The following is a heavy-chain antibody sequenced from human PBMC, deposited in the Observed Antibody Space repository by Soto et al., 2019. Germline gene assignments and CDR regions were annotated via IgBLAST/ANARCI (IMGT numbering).Heavy chain of an antibody. D-gene: IGHD2-21*02. CDR2: ISGYNGNT. Sequence: QVQLVQSGAEVKKPGASVKVSCKASGYTFSNYGISWGRQGPGQGLEWMVWISGYNGNTHYEEKVQDRIKMTTDTSTSKTYLELRCLRSDDTAVYFCARDTGLVFGASYALAMGVWGQGTTVTVS. CDR3: ARDTGLVFGASYALAMGV. J-gene: IGHJ6*02. V-gene: IGHV1-18*01. CDR1: GYTFSNYG.